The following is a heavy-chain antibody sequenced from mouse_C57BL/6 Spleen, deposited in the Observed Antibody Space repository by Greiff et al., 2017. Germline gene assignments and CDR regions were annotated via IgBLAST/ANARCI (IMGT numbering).Heavy chain of an antibody. Sequence: VQLQQSGPELVKPGASVKIPCKASGYTFTAYNMDWVKQSHGKSLEWIGDINPNNGGTIYNQKFKGKATLTVDKSSSTAYMELRSLTSEDTAVYYWARDAYYGSSPGFAYWGQGTLVTVSA. D-gene: IGHD1-1*01. CDR2: INPNNGGT. CDR1: GYTFTAYN. CDR3: ARDAYYGSSPGFAY. V-gene: IGHV1-18*01. J-gene: IGHJ3*01.